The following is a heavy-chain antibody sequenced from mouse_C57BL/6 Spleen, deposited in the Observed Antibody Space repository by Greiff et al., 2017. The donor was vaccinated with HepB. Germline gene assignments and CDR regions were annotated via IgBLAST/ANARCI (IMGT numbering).Heavy chain of an antibody. CDR1: GFTFSDYG. V-gene: IGHV5-17*01. Sequence: EVNVVESGGGLVKPGGSLKLSCAASGFTFSDYGMHWVRQAPEKGLEWVAYISSGSSTIYYADTVKGRFTIARDNAKNTLFLQMTSLRSEDTAMYYCARDLLWYAMDYWGQGTSVTVSS. CDR2: ISSGSSTI. CDR3: ARDLLWYAMDY. J-gene: IGHJ4*01. D-gene: IGHD2-1*01.